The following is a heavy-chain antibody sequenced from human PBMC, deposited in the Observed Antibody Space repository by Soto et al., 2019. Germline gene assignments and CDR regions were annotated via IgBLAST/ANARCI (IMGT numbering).Heavy chain of an antibody. CDR2: IYHSGST. D-gene: IGHD5-12*01. J-gene: IGHJ5*02. CDR3: ARANVGGYSGYGERWFDP. Sequence: QLQLQESGSGLVKPSQTLSLTCAVSGGSISSGGYSWSWIRQPPGKGLEWIGYIYHSGSTYYNPSLKSRVTISVDRSKNQFSLKLSSVTAADTAVYYCARANVGGYSGYGERWFDPWGQGTLVTVSS. V-gene: IGHV4-30-2*01. CDR1: GGSISSGGYS.